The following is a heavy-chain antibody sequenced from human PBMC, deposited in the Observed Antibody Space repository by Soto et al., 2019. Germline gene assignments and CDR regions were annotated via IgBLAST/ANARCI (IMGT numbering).Heavy chain of an antibody. J-gene: IGHJ6*03. CDR2: IYPGDSDT. Sequence: GESLKISCKGSGYSFTSYWIGWVRQMPGKGLEWMGIIYPGDSDTRYSPSFQGQVTISADKSISTAYLQWSSLKASDTAMYYCARHRGYAEGYFSSTSCYDYYYIDVWGKGTTVTVSS. CDR1: GYSFTSYW. CDR3: ARHRGYAEGYFSSTSCYDYYYIDV. D-gene: IGHD2-2*01. V-gene: IGHV5-51*01.